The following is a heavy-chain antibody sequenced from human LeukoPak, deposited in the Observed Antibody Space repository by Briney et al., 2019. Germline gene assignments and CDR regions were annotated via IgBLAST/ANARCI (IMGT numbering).Heavy chain of an antibody. CDR3: ARGAYGSGSHYNYYGMDV. D-gene: IGHD3-10*01. CDR2: IYPDDSDT. V-gene: IGHV5-51*01. Sequence: GESLKISCKGSGYSFTSRWIGWVRQMPGKGLEWMGIIYPDDSDTRYSPSFQGQVTISADESISTAYLQWSSLKASDTAMYYCARGAYGSGSHYNYYGMDVWGQGTTVTVSS. CDR1: GYSFTSRW. J-gene: IGHJ6*02.